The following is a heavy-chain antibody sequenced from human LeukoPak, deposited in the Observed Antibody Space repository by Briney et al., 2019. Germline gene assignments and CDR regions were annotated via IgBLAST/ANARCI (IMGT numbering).Heavy chain of an antibody. CDR2: INHSGST. D-gene: IGHD3-3*01. Sequence: PSETLSLTCAVYGGSFSGYYWSWIRQPPGKGLEWIGEINHSGSTNYNPSLKSRVTISVDTSKNQFSLKLSSVTAADTAVYYCAREPTPYYDFWSGYSEYFDLWGRGTLVTVSS. CDR1: GGSFSGYY. V-gene: IGHV4-34*01. CDR3: AREPTPYYDFWSGYSEYFDL. J-gene: IGHJ2*01.